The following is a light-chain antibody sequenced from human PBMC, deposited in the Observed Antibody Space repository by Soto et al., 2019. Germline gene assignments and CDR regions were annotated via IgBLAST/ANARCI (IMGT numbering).Light chain of an antibody. CDR1: QSVSTY. CDR2: DAS. V-gene: IGKV3-11*01. J-gene: IGKJ4*01. Sequence: VLTQSPATLSLSPGERATLACRASQSVSTYLAWYQQKPGQAPRLLIFDASNRATGIPARFSGSGSGTDFSLTISSLEPEDSAVYYCQQHTNWPLTFGGGTKVDIK. CDR3: QQHTNWPLT.